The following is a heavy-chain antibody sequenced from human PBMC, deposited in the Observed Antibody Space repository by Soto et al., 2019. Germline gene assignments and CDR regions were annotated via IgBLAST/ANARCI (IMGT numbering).Heavy chain of an antibody. CDR2: ISWNSGSI. CDR1: GFTFDDYA. J-gene: IGHJ4*02. V-gene: IGHV3-9*01. Sequence: GGSLRLSCAASGFTFDDYAMHWVRQAPGKGLEWVSGISWNSGSIGYADSVKGRFTISRDNAKNSLYLQMNSLRAEDTALYYCAKDYSDSSGPLDYWGQGTLVTVSS. CDR3: AKDYSDSSGPLDY. D-gene: IGHD3-22*01.